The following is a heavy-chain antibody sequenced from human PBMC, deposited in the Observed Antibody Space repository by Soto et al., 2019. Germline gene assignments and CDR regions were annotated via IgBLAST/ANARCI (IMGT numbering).Heavy chain of an antibody. V-gene: IGHV1-24*01. CDR2: FDPEDGET. J-gene: IGHJ6*02. CDR1: GYTLTELS. CDR3: AIRYDFSDYYGMDV. Sequence: ASVKVSCKVSGYTLTELSMHWVRQAPGKGLEWMGGFDPEDGETIYAQKFQGRVTMTEDTSTDTAYMELSSLRSEDTAVYYCAIRYDFSDYYGMDVWGQGTTDIVSS. D-gene: IGHD3-3*01.